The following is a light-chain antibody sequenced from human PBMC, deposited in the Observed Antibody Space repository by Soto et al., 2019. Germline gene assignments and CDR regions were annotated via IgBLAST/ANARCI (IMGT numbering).Light chain of an antibody. CDR3: QCYDSSLSGSV. CDR2: GNS. CDR1: SSNIGAGYD. J-gene: IGLJ2*01. Sequence: QSVLTQPPSVSGSPGQTVTISCTGSSSNIGAGYDVHWYQQLPGTAPKLLIYGNSNRPSGVPDRFSGSKSGTSASLAITGRQAEDEADYYCQCYDSSLSGSVFGGGTKLTVL. V-gene: IGLV1-40*01.